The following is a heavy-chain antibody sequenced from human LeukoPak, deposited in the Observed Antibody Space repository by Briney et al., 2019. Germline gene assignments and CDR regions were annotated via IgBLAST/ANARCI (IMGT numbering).Heavy chain of an antibody. Sequence: GGSLRLSCAASGFTFSSYWMSWVRQAPGKGLEWVANVKQDGSEKYYVDSVKGRFTISRDNAKNSLYLQMNSLRAEDTAVYYCARIPIYCTTAGCPDHYSYGLDVWGQGTPVTVSS. CDR2: VKQDGSEK. D-gene: IGHD2-8*01. J-gene: IGHJ6*02. CDR1: GFTFSSYW. V-gene: IGHV3-7*03. CDR3: ARIPIYCTTAGCPDHYSYGLDV.